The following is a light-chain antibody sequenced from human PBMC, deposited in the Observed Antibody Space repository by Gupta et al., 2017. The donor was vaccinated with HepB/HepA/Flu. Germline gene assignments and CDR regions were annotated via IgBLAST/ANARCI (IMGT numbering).Light chain of an antibody. Sequence: DIQLTQSPPSLSASVVDRGAISCRASQDINDSLSWFQQKPGKTPKALIYGASALQSGVPSKFSGSGSGTDFTLTISSLQPEDFATYYCLQYNSYPRTFGQGTKLEIK. J-gene: IGKJ2*01. V-gene: IGKV1-16*02. CDR3: LQYNSYPRT. CDR2: GAS. CDR1: QDINDS.